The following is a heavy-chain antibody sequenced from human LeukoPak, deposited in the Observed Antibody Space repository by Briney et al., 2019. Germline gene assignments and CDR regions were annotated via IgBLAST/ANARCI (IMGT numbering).Heavy chain of an antibody. CDR2: IDNSGGSA. J-gene: IGHJ4*02. CDR3: TKLSGGKMFDY. D-gene: IGHD2-15*01. Sequence: GGSLRLSCTASGFAFSSYVMAWVRQVPGKGLEWVSGIDNSGGSAYYGDSVKGRFTISRDNSKNTLYLQMNSLRAADTAVYYCTKLSGGKMFDYWGQGTLVTVSS. V-gene: IGHV3-23*01. CDR1: GFAFSSYV.